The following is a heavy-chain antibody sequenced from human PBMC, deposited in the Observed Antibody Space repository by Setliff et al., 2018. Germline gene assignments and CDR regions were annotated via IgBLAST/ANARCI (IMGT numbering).Heavy chain of an antibody. CDR3: ARDRYYNSWSGTSITAPHDAFDV. Sequence: ASVKVSCKASGYTLTNYYMHWVRQAPGQGLEWMGIINPSGGLTRYAQKFQGRVTMTRDTSASTVYMEVSSLRSEDTAVYYCARDRYYNSWSGTSITAPHDAFDVWGQGTMVTVSS. CDR2: INPSGGLT. V-gene: IGHV1-46*03. J-gene: IGHJ3*01. D-gene: IGHD3-3*01. CDR1: GYTLTNYY.